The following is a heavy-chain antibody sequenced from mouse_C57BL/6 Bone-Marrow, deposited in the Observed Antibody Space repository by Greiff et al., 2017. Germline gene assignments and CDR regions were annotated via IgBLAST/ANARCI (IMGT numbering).Heavy chain of an antibody. Sequence: EVKLMESGGDLVKPGGSLKLSCAASGFTFSSYGMSWVRQTPEKRLEWVATISSGGSYTYYPDSVKGRFTISRDNAKNTLYLQMSSRKSEDTAMYYCATSDVWGTGTTVTVSS. CDR1: GFTFSSYG. CDR2: ISSGGSYT. J-gene: IGHJ1*03. V-gene: IGHV5-6*01. CDR3: ATSDV.